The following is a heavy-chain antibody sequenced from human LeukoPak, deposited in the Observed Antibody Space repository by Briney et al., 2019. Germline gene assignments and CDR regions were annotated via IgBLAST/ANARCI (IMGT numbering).Heavy chain of an antibody. CDR3: ARDRSNYLGGYYYGMDV. CDR1: GFTVSNTY. CDR2: IYSGGGT. Sequence: GGSLRLSCAASGFTVSNTYMSWVRQAPGKGLEWVSLIYSGGGTYSADSVKGRFTISRDISKNTLYLQMNSLRAEDTAVYYCARDRSNYLGGYYYGMDVWGQGTTVTVSS. V-gene: IGHV3-53*01. J-gene: IGHJ6*02. D-gene: IGHD4-11*01.